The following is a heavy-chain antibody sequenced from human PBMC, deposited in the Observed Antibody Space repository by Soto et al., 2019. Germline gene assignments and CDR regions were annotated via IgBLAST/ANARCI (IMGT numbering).Heavy chain of an antibody. CDR2: ISYSGST. CDR3: ARGIAAAGRRAKPGSTEYYYYGMDV. CDR1: GGSISSYY. J-gene: IGHJ6*02. V-gene: IGHV4-59*01. D-gene: IGHD6-13*01. Sequence: SETLSLTCTVSGGSISSYYWSWIRQPPGQGLEWIAYISYSGSTNYNPSLKSRVTISVDTSKNQFSLKPSSVTAADTAVYYCARGIAAAGRRAKPGSTEYYYYGMDVWGQGTTVTVSS.